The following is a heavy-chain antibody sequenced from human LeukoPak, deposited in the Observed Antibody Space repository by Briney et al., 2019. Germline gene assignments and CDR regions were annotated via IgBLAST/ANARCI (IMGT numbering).Heavy chain of an antibody. Sequence: GGSLRLSCAASGFTFSTYSMNWVRQPPGMGLEWVSSITSSSSYIYYADSVKGRFTVSRDNAKNSLYLQMHSLRAEDTAVYYCARVAPGNGYSDYWGQGTLVTVSS. CDR2: ITSSSSYI. J-gene: IGHJ4*02. CDR1: GFTFSTYS. V-gene: IGHV3-21*01. D-gene: IGHD6-13*01. CDR3: ARVAPGNGYSDY.